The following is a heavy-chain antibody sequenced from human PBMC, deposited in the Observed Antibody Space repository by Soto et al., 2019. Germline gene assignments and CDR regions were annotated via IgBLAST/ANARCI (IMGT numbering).Heavy chain of an antibody. CDR2: IYYSGST. J-gene: IGHJ4*02. CDR1: GGSISSGGYY. CDR3: ARSGYSYGPNPLLY. D-gene: IGHD5-18*01. Sequence: SETLSVTCTVSGGSISSGGYYWIWIRQHPGKGLEWIGYIYYSGSTYYNPSLKSRVTISVDTSKNQFSLKLSSVTAADTAVYYCARSGYSYGPNPLLYWVQGTLVTSPQ. V-gene: IGHV4-31*03.